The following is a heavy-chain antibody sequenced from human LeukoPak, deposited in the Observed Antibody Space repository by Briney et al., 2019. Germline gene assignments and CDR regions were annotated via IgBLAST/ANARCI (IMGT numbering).Heavy chain of an antibody. V-gene: IGHV3-48*03. D-gene: IGHD3-22*01. CDR1: GFTFSSYE. Sequence: PGGSLRLSCAASGFTFSSYEMNWVRQAPGKGLEWVSYISSSGSTIYYADSVKGRFTISRDNAKNSLYLQMNSLRAEDTAVYYCARPPDSSGQGYWGQGTLVTVS. J-gene: IGHJ4*02. CDR2: ISSSGSTI. CDR3: ARPPDSSGQGY.